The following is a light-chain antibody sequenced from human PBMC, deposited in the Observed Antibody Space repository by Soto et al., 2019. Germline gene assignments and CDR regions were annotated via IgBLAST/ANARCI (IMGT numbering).Light chain of an antibody. CDR2: KTS. J-gene: IGKJ2*01. V-gene: IGKV1-5*03. Sequence: DVQMTQSPSSLSPSVGDRVTITCRASQSFNTWLAWYQQKPGKAPKLLLYKTSILESGVPSRFSGSGSGTEFTLTISSLQPEDAATYYCQQYYSYPYTFGQGTKLEIK. CDR3: QQYYSYPYT. CDR1: QSFNTW.